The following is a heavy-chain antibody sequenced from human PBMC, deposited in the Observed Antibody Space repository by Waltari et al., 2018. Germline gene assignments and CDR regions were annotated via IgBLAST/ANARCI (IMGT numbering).Heavy chain of an antibody. CDR3: ARGGSYSYYYYYGMDV. J-gene: IGHJ6*02. V-gene: IGHV4-59*01. Sequence: QVQLQESGPGLVKPSETLSLTCTVSGGSISSYYWSWIRQPPGKGLEWIGYIYYSGSTNYNPSLKSRVTISVDTSKNQFSLKLSSVTAADTAVYYCARGGSYSYYYYYGMDVWGQGTTVTVSS. CDR2: IYYSGST. D-gene: IGHD1-26*01. CDR1: GGSISSYY.